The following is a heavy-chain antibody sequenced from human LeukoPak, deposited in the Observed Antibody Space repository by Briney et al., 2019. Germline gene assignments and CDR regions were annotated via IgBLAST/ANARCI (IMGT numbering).Heavy chain of an antibody. CDR1: GFLFSSYT. D-gene: IGHD2-15*01. CDR3: ARGGGGHVQVDS. Sequence: GGSLRLPCAASGFLFSSYTMNCVRRAPGKGLEWVSSISSSSSYIYYADSVKGRFTLSRDNAENSLYLQVNSLTAKDTAVYYCARGGGGHVQVDSWGQGTLVTVSS. V-gene: IGHV3-21*01. CDR2: ISSSSSYI. J-gene: IGHJ4*02.